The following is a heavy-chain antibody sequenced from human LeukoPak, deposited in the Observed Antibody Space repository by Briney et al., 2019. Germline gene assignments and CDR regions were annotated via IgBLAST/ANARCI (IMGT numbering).Heavy chain of an antibody. CDR2: IYSGGST. CDR1: GFTVSSNY. V-gene: IGHV3-66*01. J-gene: IGHJ4*02. CDR3: AASGSRWMNYFDC. Sequence: GGSLRLSCAASGFTVSSNYMSWVRQAPGKGLEWVSVIYSGGSTYYADSVKGRFTISRDNSKNTLYLQMNSLRAEDTAVYYCAASGSRWMNYFDCWGQGTLVTVSS. D-gene: IGHD3-10*01.